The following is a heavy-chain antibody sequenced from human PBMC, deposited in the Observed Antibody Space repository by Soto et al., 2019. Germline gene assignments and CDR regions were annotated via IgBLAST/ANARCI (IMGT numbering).Heavy chain of an antibody. CDR2: ISGSGGST. CDR3: AKPMYNWKGGFDY. CDR1: GFTFSSYA. J-gene: IGHJ4*02. V-gene: IGHV3-23*01. Sequence: EVQLLESGGGLVQPGGSLRLSCAASGFTFSSYAMSWVRQAPGKGLEWVSAISGSGGSTYYADSVKGRFTISRDNSKNTLYLQMNSLRAEDTALYYCAKPMYNWKGGFDYLCQGTLVTVSS. D-gene: IGHD1-1*01.